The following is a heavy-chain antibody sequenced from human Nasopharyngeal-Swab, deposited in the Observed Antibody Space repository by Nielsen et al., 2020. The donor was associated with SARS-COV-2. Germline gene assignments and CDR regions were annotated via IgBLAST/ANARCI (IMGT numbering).Heavy chain of an antibody. V-gene: IGHV5-51*01. J-gene: IGHJ3*01. D-gene: IGHD3-22*01. CDR1: GYDFTTYW. Sequence: GESLKISCKASGYDFTTYWIAWVRQMTGEGPEWMGTIYPANSETAYSPSFQGQVTISADRSVTTAYLQWSSLKASDSAVYYCARHPRNYYGGNVYRDDTFDLWGQGTMVTVSS. CDR2: IYPANSET. CDR3: ARHPRNYYGGNVYRDDTFDL.